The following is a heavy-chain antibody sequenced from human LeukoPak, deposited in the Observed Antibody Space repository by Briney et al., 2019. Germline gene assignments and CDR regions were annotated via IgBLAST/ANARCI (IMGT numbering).Heavy chain of an antibody. CDR3: ARGPREGIFGTWRYFDL. CDR2: IYTSGST. D-gene: IGHD3-3*01. J-gene: IGHJ2*01. V-gene: IGHV4-61*02. CDR1: GGSISSGSYY. Sequence: KSSETLSLTCTVSGGSISSGSYYWSWIRQPAGKGLEWIGRIYTSGSTYYNPSLKSRVTISVDTSKNQFSLKLSSVTAADTAVYYCARGPREGIFGTWRYFDLWGRGTLVTVSS.